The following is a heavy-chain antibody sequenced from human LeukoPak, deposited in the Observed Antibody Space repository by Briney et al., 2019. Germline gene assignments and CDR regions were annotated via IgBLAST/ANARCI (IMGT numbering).Heavy chain of an antibody. Sequence: SETLSHTCTVSGGSISSYFWSWIRQPPGKGLEWIGYIYYTGSTNYNPSLKSRVTISVDTSKNQFSLDLSSVTAADTAVYYCAREVFPSVTPFDYWGQGTLVTVSS. J-gene: IGHJ4*02. CDR1: GGSISSYF. CDR3: AREVFPSVTPFDY. D-gene: IGHD4-17*01. V-gene: IGHV4-59*01. CDR2: IYYTGST.